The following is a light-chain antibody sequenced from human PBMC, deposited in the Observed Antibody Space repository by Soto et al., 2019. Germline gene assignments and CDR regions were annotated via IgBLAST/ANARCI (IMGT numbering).Light chain of an antibody. J-gene: IGKJ5*01. Sequence: DVVMTQTPLSLSVAPGQPASISCKSSQSLLHITGETFLFWYLQKPGQSPQLLIYEVSTRVSGVPDRFSGSGSGTDFTLEISRVETDDVGIYYCMQSTQLPHTFGQGTRLETK. V-gene: IGKV2D-29*02. CDR1: QSLLHITGETF. CDR3: MQSTQLPHT. CDR2: EVS.